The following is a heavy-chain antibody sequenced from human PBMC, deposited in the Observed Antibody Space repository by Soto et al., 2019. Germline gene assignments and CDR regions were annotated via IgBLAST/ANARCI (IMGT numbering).Heavy chain of an antibody. CDR1: GYTLTSYY. Sequence: ASVEGSCKASGYTLTSYYIKWVPQATGQGLEWMGWMNPNSGNTGYAQKFQGRVTMTRNTSISTAYMELSSLRSEDTAVYYCARTLYGDNVDYWGQGTLVTVSS. CDR3: ARTLYGDNVDY. J-gene: IGHJ4*02. CDR2: MNPNSGNT. V-gene: IGHV1-8*01. D-gene: IGHD4-17*01.